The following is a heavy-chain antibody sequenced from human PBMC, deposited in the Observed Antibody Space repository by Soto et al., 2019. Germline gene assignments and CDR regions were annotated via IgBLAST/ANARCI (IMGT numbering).Heavy chain of an antibody. CDR1: ESIFRGYG. Sequence: QVQMVESGGGVVQPGGSLRLSCAVSESIFRGYGMHWVRQAPGKGLEWVAIIRFDGSNIHYADYVMGRFTISRDNSKNKLYLEMNNLRVEDTGVYYCARDGVGFDTFWGLLDSWGQGTLVTV. V-gene: IGHV3-33*01. CDR2: IRFDGSNI. J-gene: IGHJ4*02. CDR3: ARDGVGFDTFWGLLDS. D-gene: IGHD3-3*01.